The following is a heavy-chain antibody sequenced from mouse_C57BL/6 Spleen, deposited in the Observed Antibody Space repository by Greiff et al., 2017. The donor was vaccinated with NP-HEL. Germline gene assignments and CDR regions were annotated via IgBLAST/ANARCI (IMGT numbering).Heavy chain of an antibody. CDR2: IYPGGGYT. CDR1: GYTFTNYW. V-gene: IGHV1-63*01. J-gene: IGHJ2*01. Sequence: VKLMESGAELVRPGTSVKMSCKASGYTFTNYWIGWAKQRPGHGLEWIGDIYPGGGYTNYNEKFKGKATLTADKSSSTAYMQFSSLTSEDSAIYYCARSVNYGFDYWGQGTTLTVSS. D-gene: IGHD1-1*01. CDR3: ARSVNYGFDY.